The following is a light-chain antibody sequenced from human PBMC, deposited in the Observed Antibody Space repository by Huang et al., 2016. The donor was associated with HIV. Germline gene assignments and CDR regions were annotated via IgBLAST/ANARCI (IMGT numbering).Light chain of an antibody. CDR1: QSVLYSSNNQSD. CDR2: CAY. J-gene: IGKJ1*01. Sequence: IVMTQSPDSLAVSLGESATLNCKSSQSVLYSSNNQSDLAWYQQKPGQSPKLFIYCAYIRESGVPDRFSGSGSGTDFSLTISSLQAEDVAVYYCQQHYTTPWTFGQGTKVEIK. CDR3: QQHYTTPWT. V-gene: IGKV4-1*01.